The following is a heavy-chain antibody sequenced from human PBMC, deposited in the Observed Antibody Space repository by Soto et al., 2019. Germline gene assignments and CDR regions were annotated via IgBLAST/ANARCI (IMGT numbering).Heavy chain of an antibody. Sequence: EVQLSESGGGLLQPGGSLRLSCTASGFTFSNYAMSWVRQAPGKGLEWVSTFSSGGGGTYYADSVKGRFTISRDNSKNTLSLQMNSLRAEDTAVYYCTKANRYCSGANCFTFDYWGLGTLVTVSS. CDR2: FSSGGGGT. D-gene: IGHD2-15*01. CDR1: GFTFSNYA. J-gene: IGHJ4*02. CDR3: TKANRYCSGANCFTFDY. V-gene: IGHV3-23*01.